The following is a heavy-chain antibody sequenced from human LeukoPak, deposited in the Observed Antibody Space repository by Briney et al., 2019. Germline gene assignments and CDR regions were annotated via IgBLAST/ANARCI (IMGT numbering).Heavy chain of an antibody. CDR2: MNPNSGNT. V-gene: IGHV1-8*03. CDR3: ARATPGATVFSDAFDI. CDR1: GYTFTSYD. J-gene: IGHJ3*02. D-gene: IGHD1-26*01. Sequence: ASVKVSCKASGYTFTSYDINWVRQATGQGLEWMGWMNPNSGNTGYAQKFQGRVTITRNTSISTAYMELSSLRSEDTAVYYCARATPGATVFSDAFDIWGQGTMVTVSS.